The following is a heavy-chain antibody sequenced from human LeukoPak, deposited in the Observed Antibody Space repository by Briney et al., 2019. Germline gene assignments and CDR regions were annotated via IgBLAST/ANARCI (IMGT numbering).Heavy chain of an antibody. Sequence: ASVKVSCKTSGYTFSTHDINWVRQAAGQGLEWMGWMNPNSGNTGFAQKFQGRATITRDTSITTAYLELSSLRSEDTAVYYCARAIRYQLLSEYWGQGTLVTVSS. J-gene: IGHJ4*02. CDR1: GYTFSTHD. CDR2: MNPNSGNT. D-gene: IGHD2-2*01. V-gene: IGHV1-8*03. CDR3: ARAIRYQLLSEY.